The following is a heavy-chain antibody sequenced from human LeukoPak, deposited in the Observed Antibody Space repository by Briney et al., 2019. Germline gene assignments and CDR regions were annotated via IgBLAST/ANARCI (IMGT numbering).Heavy chain of an antibody. CDR1: GYTLTELS. D-gene: IGHD6-19*01. J-gene: IGHJ5*02. CDR2: FDPEDGET. Sequence: ASVKVSCKVSGYTLTELSMHWVRQAPGKGLEWMGGFDPEDGETIYAQKFQGRVTMTEGTSTDTAYMELSSLRSEDTAVYYCATDRPRSIAVAGSENWFDPWGQGTLVTVSS. CDR3: ATDRPRSIAVAGSENWFDP. V-gene: IGHV1-24*01.